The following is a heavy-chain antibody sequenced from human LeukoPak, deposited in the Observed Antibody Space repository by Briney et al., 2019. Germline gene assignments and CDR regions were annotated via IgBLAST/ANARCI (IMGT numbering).Heavy chain of an antibody. CDR3: ARPLGYDAFDI. Sequence: GGSLRLSCAASGFTFSSYRMSWVRQAPGKGLEWVANIKQDGSEKYYVDSVKGRFTISRDNAKNSLYLQMNSLRAEDTAVYYCARPLGYDAFDIWGQGTMVTVSS. J-gene: IGHJ3*02. D-gene: IGHD7-27*01. CDR2: IKQDGSEK. V-gene: IGHV3-7*01. CDR1: GFTFSSYR.